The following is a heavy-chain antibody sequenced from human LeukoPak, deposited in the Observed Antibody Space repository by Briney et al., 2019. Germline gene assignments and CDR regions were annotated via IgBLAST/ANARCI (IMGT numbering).Heavy chain of an antibody. D-gene: IGHD4-23*01. CDR3: AKNSNSKPDN. CDR1: GFTFSTYA. Sequence: GGSLRLSCAASGFTFSTYAMSWVRQAPGKGLEWVSTISGSGGSTYYADSVKGRFTIPRDNSKNTLYLQMNSLRADDTAVYYCAKNSNSKPDNWGQGTLVTVSS. J-gene: IGHJ4*02. CDR2: ISGSGGST. V-gene: IGHV3-23*01.